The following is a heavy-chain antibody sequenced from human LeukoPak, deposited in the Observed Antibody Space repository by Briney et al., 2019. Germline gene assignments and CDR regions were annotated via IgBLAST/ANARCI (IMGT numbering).Heavy chain of an antibody. CDR3: ARLGYCSSTSCYHYYYYGMDV. CDR2: ISTYNGNT. V-gene: IGHV1-18*01. CDR1: GYTFTSYG. Sequence: ASVKVSCKASGYTFTSYGINWVRQAPGQGLEWMGWISTYNGNTNYAQKLQGRVTMTTDTSTSTAYMELRSLRSDDTAVYYCARLGYCSSTSCYHYYYYGMDVWGQGTTVTVSS. D-gene: IGHD2-2*01. J-gene: IGHJ6*02.